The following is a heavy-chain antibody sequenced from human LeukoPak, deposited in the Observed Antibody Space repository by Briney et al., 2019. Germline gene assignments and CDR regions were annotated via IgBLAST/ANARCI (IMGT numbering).Heavy chain of an antibody. J-gene: IGHJ4*02. V-gene: IGHV4-61*01. CDR1: GGSVSSSNYY. CDR2: FSYNVHS. CDR3: ARVSVAGTGPDY. D-gene: IGHD6-13*01. Sequence: SETLSHTCTVSGGSVSSSNYYWSWIRQPPGKGLEWVGFFSYNVHSDYNPSLKSRVTISVDTSKNQFSLRLSSVTAADTAIYYCARVSVAGTGPDYWGQGTQVTVSS.